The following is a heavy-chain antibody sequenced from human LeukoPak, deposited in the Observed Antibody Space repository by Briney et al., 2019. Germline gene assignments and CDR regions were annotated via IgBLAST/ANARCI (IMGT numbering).Heavy chain of an antibody. CDR2: IKQDGSEK. D-gene: IGHD1-26*01. V-gene: IGHV3-7*04. J-gene: IGHJ3*02. Sequence: PGGSLRLSCAASGFTFSSYWMSWVRQAPGKGLEWVANIKQDGSEKYYVDSVKGRFTISRDKAKNSLYLQMNSLRAEDTAVYYCARVNSGSYGMDAFDIWGQGTMVTVSS. CDR3: ARVNSGSYGMDAFDI. CDR1: GFTFSSYW.